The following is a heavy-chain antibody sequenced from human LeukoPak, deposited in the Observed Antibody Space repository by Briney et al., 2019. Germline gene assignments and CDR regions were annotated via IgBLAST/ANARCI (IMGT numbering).Heavy chain of an antibody. V-gene: IGHV4-59*01. CDR2: IYYSGST. Sequence: PSETLSLTCTVSGGSNSSYYWSWIRQPPGKGLEWIGYIYYSGSTNYNPSLKSRGTISVDTSKNQFSLKLSSVTAADTAVYHCASDTYYYGMDVWGQGTTVTVSS. CDR1: GGSNSSYY. CDR3: ASDTYYYGMDV. J-gene: IGHJ6*02.